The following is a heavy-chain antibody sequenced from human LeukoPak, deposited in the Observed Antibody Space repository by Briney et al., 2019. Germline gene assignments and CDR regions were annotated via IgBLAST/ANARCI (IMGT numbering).Heavy chain of an antibody. CDR2: ISTDARTI. J-gene: IGHJ4*02. V-gene: IGHV3-74*01. CDR3: TRDHITSWQIDF. Sequence: GGSLRLSCAASGFAFSTNWMHWVRQAPGKGLVWVSHISTDARTITYADFVKGRFTISRDNSKNTVSLQMNSLRVEDTAVYYCTRDHITSWQIDFWGQGTMVTVSS. D-gene: IGHD2-2*01. CDR1: GFAFSTNW.